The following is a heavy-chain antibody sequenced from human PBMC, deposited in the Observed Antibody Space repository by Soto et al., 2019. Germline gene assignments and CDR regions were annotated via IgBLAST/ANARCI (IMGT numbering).Heavy chain of an antibody. D-gene: IGHD3-10*01. CDR1: GFTFSSYA. J-gene: IGHJ6*02. CDR2: ISGSGGST. V-gene: IGHV3-23*01. Sequence: VSLRLSFAASGFTFSSYAMSWARQAPGKGLEWVSAISGSGGSTYYADSVKGRFTISRDNSKNTLYLQMNSLRAEDTAVYYCAKEGGSGSPQLCYYYAMDVWGQGTTVTVSS. CDR3: AKEGGSGSPQLCYYYAMDV.